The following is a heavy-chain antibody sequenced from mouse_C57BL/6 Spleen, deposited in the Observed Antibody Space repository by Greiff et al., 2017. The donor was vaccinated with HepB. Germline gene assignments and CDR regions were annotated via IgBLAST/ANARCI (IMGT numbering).Heavy chain of an antibody. Sequence: VHVKQSGPELVKPGASVKMSCKASGYTFTDYNMHWVKQSHGKSLEWIGYINPNNGGTSYNQKFKGKATLTVNKSSSTAYMELRSLTSEDSAVYYCAREGTGGPWFAYWGQGTLVTVSA. CDR3: AREGTGGPWFAY. CDR2: INPNNGGT. V-gene: IGHV1-22*01. D-gene: IGHD4-1*01. J-gene: IGHJ3*01. CDR1: GYTFTDYN.